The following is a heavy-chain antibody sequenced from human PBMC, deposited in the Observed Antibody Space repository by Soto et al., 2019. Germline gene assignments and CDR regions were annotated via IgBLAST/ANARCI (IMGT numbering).Heavy chain of an antibody. V-gene: IGHV1-3*04. D-gene: IGHD6-13*01. J-gene: IGHJ4*02. CDR2: INTANDNT. CDR3: ARGSSWAHFDY. CDR1: GYTFLSYA. Sequence: QVQLVQSGAEVKKPGASVKVSCKASGYTFLSYAIHWVRQAPGQRLEWMGWINTANDNTKYSQKFQGRVTITRDTSASLVHMELSSLRSEDTAVYYCARGSSWAHFDYWGQGTLVTVSS.